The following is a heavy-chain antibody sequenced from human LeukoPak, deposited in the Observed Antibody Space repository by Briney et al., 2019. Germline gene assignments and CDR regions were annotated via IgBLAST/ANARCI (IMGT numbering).Heavy chain of an antibody. CDR1: GFTFSIYA. J-gene: IGHJ5*02. D-gene: IGHD1-7*01. CDR3: AKDRGTRAGGFDP. Sequence: RPGGSLRLSCAASGFTFSIYALRWVRHTPGKGLEWVSGISGSGSTTFYADSVKGRFTISRDNSKNTLYLQMNSLRAEDTAVYYCAKDRGTRAGGFDPWGQGTLVTVSS. V-gene: IGHV3-23*01. CDR2: ISGSGSTT.